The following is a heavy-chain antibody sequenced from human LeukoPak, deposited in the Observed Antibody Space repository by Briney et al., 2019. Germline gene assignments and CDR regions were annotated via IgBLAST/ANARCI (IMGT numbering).Heavy chain of an antibody. CDR3: ARDTVDYGDYSYYFDY. CDR1: GFTFSDYY. J-gene: IGHJ4*02. CDR2: ISSSGSTI. D-gene: IGHD4-17*01. V-gene: IGHV3-11*01. Sequence: GGSLRLSCAASGFTFSDYYMSWIRQAPGKGLEWVPYISSSGSTIYYADSVKGRFTISRDNAKNSLYLQMNSLRAEDTAVYYCARDTVDYGDYSYYFDYWGQGTLVTVSS.